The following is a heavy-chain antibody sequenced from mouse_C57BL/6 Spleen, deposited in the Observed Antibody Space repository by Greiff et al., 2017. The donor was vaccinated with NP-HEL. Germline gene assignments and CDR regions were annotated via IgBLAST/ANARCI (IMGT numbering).Heavy chain of an antibody. J-gene: IGHJ3*01. CDR3: ARLGAGSWFAY. Sequence: VQLQESGAELARPGASVKMSCKASGYTFTSYTMYWVKQRPGQGLEWIGYINPSSGYTKYNQKFKDKATLTADKSSSTAYMQLSSLTSEDSAVYYCARLGAGSWFAYWGQGTLVTVSA. V-gene: IGHV1-4*01. CDR1: GYTFTSYT. CDR2: INPSSGYT. D-gene: IGHD3-3*01.